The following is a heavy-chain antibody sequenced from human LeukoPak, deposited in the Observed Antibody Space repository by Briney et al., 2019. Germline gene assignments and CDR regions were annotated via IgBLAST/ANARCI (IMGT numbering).Heavy chain of an antibody. J-gene: IGHJ5*02. V-gene: IGHV4-39*01. D-gene: IGHD6-13*01. CDR1: GGSISSSSYY. CDR2: IYYSGST. CDR3: ARLGSLSGYSSSWWNWFDP. Sequence: SETLSLTCTVSGGSISSSSYYWGWIRQPPGKGLEWIGSIYYSGSTYYNPSLKSRVTISVDTSKNQFSLKLGSVTAADTAVYYCARLGSLSGYSSSWWNWFDPWGQGTLVTVSS.